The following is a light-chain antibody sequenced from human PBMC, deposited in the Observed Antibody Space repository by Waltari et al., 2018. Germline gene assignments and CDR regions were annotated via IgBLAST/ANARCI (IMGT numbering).Light chain of an antibody. J-gene: IGLJ2*01. Sequence: QSVLTQPPSVSGAPGQRVTISCAGSSPNIGAGHDVHWYQKVPGTAPKLLIYNNINRPSGVPDRFSGSKSGTSASLAITGLQAEDEADYYCQSYDNALSALIFGGGTQLTVL. V-gene: IGLV1-40*01. CDR3: QSYDNALSALI. CDR1: SPNIGAGHD. CDR2: NNI.